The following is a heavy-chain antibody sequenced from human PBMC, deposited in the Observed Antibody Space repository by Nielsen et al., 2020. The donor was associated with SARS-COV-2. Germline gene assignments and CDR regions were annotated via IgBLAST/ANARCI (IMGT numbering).Heavy chain of an antibody. V-gene: IGHV4-34*01. CDR2: INHSGST. CDR1: GGSFSGYY. CDR3: ARGRAFAAARPVDY. Sequence: SETLSLTCAVYGGSFSGYYWSWIRQPPGKGLEWIGEINHSGSTNYNPSLKSRVTISVGTSKNQFSLKLSSVTAADTAVYYCARGRAFAAARPVDYWGQGTLVTVSS. J-gene: IGHJ4*02. D-gene: IGHD6-6*01.